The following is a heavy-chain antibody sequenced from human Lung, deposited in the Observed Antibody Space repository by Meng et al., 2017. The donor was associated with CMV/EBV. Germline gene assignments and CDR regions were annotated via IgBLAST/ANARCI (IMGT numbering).Heavy chain of an antibody. CDR2: IYHSGST. D-gene: IGHD3-10*01. CDR1: GGSISSNGYS. J-gene: IGHJ4*02. Sequence: QRTLQEVGPGLVKPSETLSLTCTVSGGSISSNGYSWDWVRQPPGKGLEWIGAIYHSGSTSYNPSLQSRVTMFVDTSKNQFSLMLTSVTATDTAVYYCARRRGGSGRDCWGQGTLVTVSS. CDR3: ARRRGGSGRDC. V-gene: IGHV4-39*01.